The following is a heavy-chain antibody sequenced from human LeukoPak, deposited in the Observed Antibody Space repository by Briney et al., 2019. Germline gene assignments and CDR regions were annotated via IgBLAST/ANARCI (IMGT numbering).Heavy chain of an antibody. CDR3: AKDRLHRDYFDL. J-gene: IGHJ4*02. D-gene: IGHD4-11*01. V-gene: IGHV4-39*07. Sequence: SETLSLTCNVSGGSVSAMSHYWAWLRQPPGKTLEWIASIYHTGSTFYNPSLKSRFLISVDTSKNQFSLRLTSVTAADTAIYFCAKDRLHRDYFDLWGQGTLLTVSS. CDR2: IYHTGST. CDR1: GGSVSAMSHY.